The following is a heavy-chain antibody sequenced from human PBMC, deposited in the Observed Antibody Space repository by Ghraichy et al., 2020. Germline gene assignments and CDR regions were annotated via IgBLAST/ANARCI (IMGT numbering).Heavy chain of an antibody. D-gene: IGHD3-10*01. CDR1: GASISSYY. J-gene: IGHJ3*01. V-gene: IGHV4-4*07. Sequence: SETLSLTCTVSGASISSYYWSWIRQPAGKGLEWIGRIYSGGSTNYDPSLKSRVTMSLDTSKSQFSLRLSSVTAADTAVYYCARETVWFGDLYGAFDVWGQGTVVTVSS. CDR2: IYSGGST. CDR3: ARETVWFGDLYGAFDV.